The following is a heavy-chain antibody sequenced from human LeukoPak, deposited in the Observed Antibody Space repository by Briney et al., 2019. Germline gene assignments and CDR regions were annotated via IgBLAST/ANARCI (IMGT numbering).Heavy chain of an antibody. D-gene: IGHD3-22*01. Sequence: ASETLSLTCTVSGGSISSYYWSWIRQPPGKGLEWIGYIYYSGSTNYNPSLKSRVTISVDTSKNQFSLKLSSVTAADTAVYYCARAYYYDSSGSGVNSYYYYYMDVWGRGTTVTVSS. V-gene: IGHV4-59*01. CDR1: GGSISSYY. CDR3: ARAYYYDSSGSGVNSYYYYYMDV. J-gene: IGHJ6*03. CDR2: IYYSGST.